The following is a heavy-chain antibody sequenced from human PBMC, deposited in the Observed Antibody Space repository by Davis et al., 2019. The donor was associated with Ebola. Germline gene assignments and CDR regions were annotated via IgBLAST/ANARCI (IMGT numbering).Heavy chain of an antibody. CDR3: ARGPSYMGFDP. V-gene: IGHV3-74*01. D-gene: IGHD1-1*01. CDR2: IKSDGTTI. CDR1: GFTFSSYG. Sequence: GESLKISCAASGFTFSSYGMHWVRQAPGKGLVWVSRIKSDGTTISYADSVKGRFTISRDNAKNTLYLQMNSLRAEDTAVYYCARGPSYMGFDPWGQGTLVTVSS. J-gene: IGHJ5*02.